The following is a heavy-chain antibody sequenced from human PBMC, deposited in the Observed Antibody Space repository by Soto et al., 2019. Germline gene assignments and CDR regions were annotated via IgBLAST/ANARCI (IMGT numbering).Heavy chain of an antibody. CDR1: GFTFSSHG. CDR3: ARRITMVRGPYYYYGMDV. V-gene: IGHV3-48*02. D-gene: IGHD3-10*01. CDR2: ISSTSSTK. J-gene: IGHJ6*02. Sequence: HPGGSLRLSCDASGFTFSSHGMTWVRQAPGKGLEWVAFISSTSSTKNYADSVKGRFTISRDNTKNSLYLQMSSLRDEDTAVYYCARRITMVRGPYYYYGMDVWGQGTTVTV.